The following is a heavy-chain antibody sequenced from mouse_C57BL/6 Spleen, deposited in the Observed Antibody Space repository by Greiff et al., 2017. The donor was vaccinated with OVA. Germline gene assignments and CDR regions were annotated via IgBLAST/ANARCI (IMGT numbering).Heavy chain of an antibody. V-gene: IGHV1-80*01. Sequence: QVQLKESGAELVKPGASVKISCKASGYGFSSYWMNWVKQRPGKGLEWIGQIYPGDGDTNYNGKFKGKATLTADKSSSTAYMQLSSLTSEDSAVYFCARYGTVVYYYAMDYWGQGTSVTVSS. CDR1: GYGFSSYW. CDR3: ARYGTVVYYYAMDY. J-gene: IGHJ4*01. CDR2: IYPGDGDT. D-gene: IGHD1-1*01.